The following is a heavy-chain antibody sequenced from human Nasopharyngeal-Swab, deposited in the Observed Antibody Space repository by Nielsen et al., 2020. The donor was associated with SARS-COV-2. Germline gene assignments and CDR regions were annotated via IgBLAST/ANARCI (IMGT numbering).Heavy chain of an antibody. Sequence: GGSLRLSCAASGFTFSSYSMNWVRQAPGKGLEWVSSISSSSSYIYYADSVKGRFTIPRDNAKNSLYLQMNSLRAEDTAVYYCARADILTGYYDYYYGMDVWGQGTTVTVSS. V-gene: IGHV3-21*01. CDR2: ISSSSSYI. D-gene: IGHD3-9*01. CDR3: ARADILTGYYDYYYGMDV. J-gene: IGHJ6*02. CDR1: GFTFSSYS.